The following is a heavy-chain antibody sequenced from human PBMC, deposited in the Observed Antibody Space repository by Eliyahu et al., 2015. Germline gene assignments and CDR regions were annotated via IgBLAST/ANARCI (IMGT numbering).Heavy chain of an antibody. CDR3: ARDSSSGLENFDY. D-gene: IGHD6-6*01. V-gene: IGHV1-18*01. CDR2: ISANRGNK. J-gene: IGHJ4*02. CDR1: GYTFTSYG. Sequence: QFQLVQSGAEVKKPGASVKVSCKASGYTFTSYGISWVRQAPGQGLXWMGWISANRGNKEYAQKVQGRVTMTTDTSTSTAYMELRSLRSDDTAVYYCARDSSSGLENFDYWGQGTLVTVSS.